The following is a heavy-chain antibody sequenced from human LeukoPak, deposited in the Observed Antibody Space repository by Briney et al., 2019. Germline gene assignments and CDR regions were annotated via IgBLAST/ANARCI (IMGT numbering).Heavy chain of an antibody. CDR3: ATLEGSGYYPFDY. Sequence: GGSLRLSCAASGFTFSSYAMSWVRQAPGKGLEWVSSISSSSSYIHYADSVKGRFTISRDNSKNTLYLQMNSLRAEDTAVYYCATLEGSGYYPFDYWGQGTLVTVSS. CDR2: ISSSSSYI. CDR1: GFTFSSYA. J-gene: IGHJ4*02. V-gene: IGHV3-21*01. D-gene: IGHD3-22*01.